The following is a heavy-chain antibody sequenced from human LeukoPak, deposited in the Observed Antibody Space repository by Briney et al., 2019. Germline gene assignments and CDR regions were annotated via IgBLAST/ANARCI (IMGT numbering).Heavy chain of an antibody. CDR1: GYTFTSYA. CDR2: INTNTGNP. Sequence: ASVKASCKASGYTFTSYAMNWVRQAPGQGLEWMGWINTNTGNPTYAQGFTGRFVFSLDTSVSTAYLQISSLKAEDTAVYYCAREDSYYDSSGYYSPLDYYYGMDVWGQGTTVTVSS. D-gene: IGHD3-22*01. V-gene: IGHV7-4-1*02. CDR3: AREDSYYDSSGYYSPLDYYYGMDV. J-gene: IGHJ6*02.